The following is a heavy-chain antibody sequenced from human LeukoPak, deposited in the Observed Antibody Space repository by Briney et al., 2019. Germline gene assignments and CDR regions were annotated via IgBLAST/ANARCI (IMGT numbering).Heavy chain of an antibody. CDR1: GFTFSDYY. V-gene: IGHV3-11*01. D-gene: IGHD3-10*01. CDR3: ARDASIWFGELLWDYYYYYGMDV. CDR2: ISSSGSTI. J-gene: IGHJ6*02. Sequence: PGGSLRLSCAASGFTFSDYYMSWIRQAPGKGLEWVSYISSSGSTIYYADSVKGRFTISRDNAKNSLYLQMNSLRAEDTAVYYCARDASIWFGELLWDYYYYYGMDVWGQGTTVTVSS.